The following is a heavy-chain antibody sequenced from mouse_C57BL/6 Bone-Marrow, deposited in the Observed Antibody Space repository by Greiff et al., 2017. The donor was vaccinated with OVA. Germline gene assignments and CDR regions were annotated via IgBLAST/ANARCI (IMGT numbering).Heavy chain of an antibody. CDR2: IYPRSGNT. V-gene: IGHV1-81*01. Sequence: QVQLKESGAELARPGASVKLSCKASGYTFTSYGISWVKQRTGQGLEWIGEIYPRSGNTYYNEKFKGKATLTADKSSSTAYMELRSLTSEDSAVYFCTTGSRTGYFDVWGTGTTVTVSS. CDR1: GYTFTSYG. J-gene: IGHJ1*03. CDR3: TTGSRTGYFDV. D-gene: IGHD1-1*01.